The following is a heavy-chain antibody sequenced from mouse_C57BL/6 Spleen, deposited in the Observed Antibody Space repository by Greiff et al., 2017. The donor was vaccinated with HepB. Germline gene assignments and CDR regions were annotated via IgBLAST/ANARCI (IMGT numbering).Heavy chain of an antibody. Sequence: GGGLVQPKGSLKLSCAASGFSFNTYAMNWVRQAPGKGLEWVARIRSKSNNYATYYVDSVKDRFTISRNDSESMLYLQMNNLKTEDKAMYYCVSAYYNNSFAMDYWGQGTSVTVSS. J-gene: IGHJ4*01. D-gene: IGHD2-5*01. CDR3: VSAYYNNSFAMDY. CDR1: GFSFNTYA. CDR2: IRSKSNNYAT. V-gene: IGHV10-1*01.